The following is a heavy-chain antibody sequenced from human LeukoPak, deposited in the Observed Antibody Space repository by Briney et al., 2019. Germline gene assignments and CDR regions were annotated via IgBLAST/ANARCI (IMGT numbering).Heavy chain of an antibody. J-gene: IGHJ4*02. CDR1: GGSISSYY. CDR3: ARGYGDYDGPDY. D-gene: IGHD4-17*01. Sequence: SETLSLTCTVSGGSISSYYWSWIRQPPGKGLEWIGYIYYSGSTNYNPSLKSRVTISVDTSKNQFSLKLSSVTVADTAVYYCARGYGDYDGPDYWGQGTLVTVSS. V-gene: IGHV4-59*01. CDR2: IYYSGST.